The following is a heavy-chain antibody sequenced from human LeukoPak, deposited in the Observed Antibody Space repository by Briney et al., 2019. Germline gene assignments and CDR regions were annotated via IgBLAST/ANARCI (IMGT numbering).Heavy chain of an antibody. D-gene: IGHD1-26*01. V-gene: IGHV3-23*01. Sequence: GGSLRLSCAASGFIFSSYGMSWVRQAPGKGLEWVSASSSGGSTYYADSVKGRFTISRDNSKNTLYLHMNSLRVEDTALYYCAKDAVINAMGASRFDFWGQGTLVTVSS. CDR2: SSSGGST. J-gene: IGHJ4*02. CDR1: GFIFSSYG. CDR3: AKDAVINAMGASRFDF.